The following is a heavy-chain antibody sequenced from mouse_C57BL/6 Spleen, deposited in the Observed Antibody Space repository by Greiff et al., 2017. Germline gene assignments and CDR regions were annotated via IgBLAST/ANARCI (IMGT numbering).Heavy chain of an antibody. D-gene: IGHD1-1*01. CDR1: GYTFTSYW. V-gene: IGHV1-53*01. CDR3: AREYYYGSSFYAMDY. Sequence: QVQLQQPGTELVKPGASVKLSCKASGYTFTSYWMHWVKQRPGHGLEWIGNINPSNGGTNYNEKFKRKATLTVHKSSSTAYMQRSSLTYEDSAVYCGAREYYYGSSFYAMDYWGQGASVTVSS. J-gene: IGHJ4*01. CDR2: INPSNGGT.